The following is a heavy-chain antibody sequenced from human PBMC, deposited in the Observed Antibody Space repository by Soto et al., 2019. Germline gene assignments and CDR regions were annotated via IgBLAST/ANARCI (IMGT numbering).Heavy chain of an antibody. V-gene: IGHV1-18*01. J-gene: IGHJ4*02. D-gene: IGHD1-26*01. Sequence: QVQLVQSGAEVRKPGASVKVSCKASGYTFTSYGLTWVRQAPGQGLEWMGWISAHNGNTNYAQKLQGRVTMTTDTSTSTAYMELRTLRSDDTAVYYCASSREGGSGRYFDYWGQGTLVTVSS. CDR3: ASSREGGSGRYFDY. CDR1: GYTFTSYG. CDR2: ISAHNGNT.